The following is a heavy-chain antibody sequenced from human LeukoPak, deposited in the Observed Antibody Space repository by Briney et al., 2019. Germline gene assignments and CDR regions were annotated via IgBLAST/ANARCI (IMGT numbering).Heavy chain of an antibody. CDR3: ASLPHYYGSGSYYNALYYYYMDV. CDR2: FYHGGST. V-gene: IGHV4-38-2*02. J-gene: IGHJ6*03. CDR1: GYFISTVYD. D-gene: IGHD3-10*01. Sequence: PGDTLSLLCTVSGYFISTVYDWDSTRPPPGAGVEWIGNFYHGGSTNYNPSLKSRVTISVDTSKNQFSLKLSSVTAADTAVYYCASLPHYYGSGSYYNALYYYYMDVWGKGTTVTISS.